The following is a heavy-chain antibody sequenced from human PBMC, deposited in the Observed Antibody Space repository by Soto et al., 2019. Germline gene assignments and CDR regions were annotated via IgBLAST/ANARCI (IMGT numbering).Heavy chain of an antibody. J-gene: IGHJ4*02. V-gene: IGHV3-7*01. Sequence: AGGSLRLSCAASGFTFSAYWMTWVRQAPGKGLEWVANINQDGSEKYYVDSVKGRFTVSRDNAENSLYLQMSGLRVEDTAIYYCARHGCGGGSCHFDYWGQGKLVTVSS. CDR1: GFTFSAYW. CDR2: INQDGSEK. D-gene: IGHD2-15*01. CDR3: ARHGCGGGSCHFDY.